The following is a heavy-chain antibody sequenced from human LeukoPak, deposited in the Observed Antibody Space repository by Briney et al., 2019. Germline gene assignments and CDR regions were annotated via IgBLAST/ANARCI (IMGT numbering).Heavy chain of an antibody. CDR2: INHSGST. D-gene: IGHD4-23*01. J-gene: IGHJ1*01. V-gene: IGHV4-34*01. Sequence: SQTLSLTCAVDGGSFSGYYWSWISQPEGKGMGWNGEINHSGSTNYNPCLKSGVTISVETSKNQFTLKLGSVTAADTAVYYCAREGYGGNSEYFQHWGQGTLVTVSS. CDR1: GGSFSGYY. CDR3: AREGYGGNSEYFQH.